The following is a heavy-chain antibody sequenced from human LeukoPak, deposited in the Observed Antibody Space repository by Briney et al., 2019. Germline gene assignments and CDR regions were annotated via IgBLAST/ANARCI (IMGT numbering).Heavy chain of an antibody. CDR1: GFIFNSYA. J-gene: IGHJ3*01. CDR3: ARISLRAFDV. CDR2: ISDICLST. V-gene: IGHV3-23*01. D-gene: IGHD2/OR15-2a*01. Sequence: GGSLRLSCAASGFIFNSYAMSWVRQAPGKGLEWVSTISDICLSTYYADSVKGRLTISRDNSKNTLSLLLSSLRADDTAIYYCARISLRAFDVWGQGTTVTVSS.